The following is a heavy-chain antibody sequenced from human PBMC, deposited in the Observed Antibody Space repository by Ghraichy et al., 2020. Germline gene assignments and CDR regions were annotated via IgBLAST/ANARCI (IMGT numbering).Heavy chain of an antibody. Sequence: SVKVSCKASGGTFSSYAISWVRQAPGQGLEWMGGIIPIFGTANYAQKFQGRVTITADKSTSTAYMELSSLRSEDTAVYYCARDQWFGELGWNWFDPWGQGTLVTVSS. CDR2: IIPIFGTA. D-gene: IGHD3-10*01. J-gene: IGHJ5*02. CDR1: GGTFSSYA. CDR3: ARDQWFGELGWNWFDP. V-gene: IGHV1-69*06.